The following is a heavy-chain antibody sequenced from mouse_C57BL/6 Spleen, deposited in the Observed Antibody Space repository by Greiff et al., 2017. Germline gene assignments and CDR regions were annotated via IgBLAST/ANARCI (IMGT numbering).Heavy chain of an antibody. CDR1: GYTFTDYY. CDR2: INPNNGGT. D-gene: IGHD2-5*01. V-gene: IGHV1-26*01. J-gene: IGHJ3*01. CDR3: ARDLYSNYVTWFAY. Sequence: EVQLQQSGPELVKPGASVKISCKASGYTFTDYYMNWVKQSHGKSLEWIGDINPNNGGTSYNQKFKGKATLTVDKSSSTAYMELRSLTSEDSAVYYCARDLYSNYVTWFAYWGQGTLVTVSA.